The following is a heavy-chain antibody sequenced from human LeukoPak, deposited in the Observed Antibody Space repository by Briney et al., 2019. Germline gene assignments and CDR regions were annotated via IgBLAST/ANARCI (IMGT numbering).Heavy chain of an antibody. Sequence: GSLRLSCAASGFTFSSYWMSWVRQAPGKGLEWVANIKQDGSEKYYVDSVKGRFTISRDNAKNSLYLQMNSLRAEDTAVYYCARSRGYRSSGYIPVFDYWGQGTLVTVSS. V-gene: IGHV3-7*01. CDR2: IKQDGSEK. J-gene: IGHJ4*02. D-gene: IGHD3-22*01. CDR3: ARSRGYRSSGYIPVFDY. CDR1: GFTFSSYW.